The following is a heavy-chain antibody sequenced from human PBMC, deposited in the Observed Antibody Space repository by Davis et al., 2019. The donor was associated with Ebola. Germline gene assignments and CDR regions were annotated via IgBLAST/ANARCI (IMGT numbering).Heavy chain of an antibody. CDR2: IRSDGSVK. J-gene: IGHJ6*02. V-gene: IGHV3-30*02. D-gene: IGHD5-12*01. CDR3: VSGDGRGSSYDMDV. CDR1: GFTFSISG. Sequence: GGSLRLSCAASGFTFSISGMHWVRQAPGKGLEWVAFIRSDGSVKYYADSLKGRFTIARDNAKNSLFMQMNSLRAEETAVYYCVSGDGRGSSYDMDVWGQGTTVTVSS.